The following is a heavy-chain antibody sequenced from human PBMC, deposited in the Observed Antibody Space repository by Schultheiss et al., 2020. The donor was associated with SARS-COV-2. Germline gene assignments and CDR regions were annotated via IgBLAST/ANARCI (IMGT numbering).Heavy chain of an antibody. J-gene: IGHJ4*02. CDR2: IYPADSDT. D-gene: IGHD3-10*01. CDR1: GYRFTTFW. V-gene: IGHV5-51*01. CDR3: VTSVSYYFDY. Sequence: GESLKISCKGSGYRFTTFWIGWVRQMPGKGLEWMGIIYPADSDTRYSPSFQGQVTISADKSISTAYLQWSSLKASDTAMYYCVTSVSYYFDYWGQGTLVTVSS.